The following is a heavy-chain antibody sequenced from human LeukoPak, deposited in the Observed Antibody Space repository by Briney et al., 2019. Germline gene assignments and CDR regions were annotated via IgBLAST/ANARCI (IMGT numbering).Heavy chain of an antibody. Sequence: GGSLRLSCAASGFTFSSYGMSWVRQAPGKGLEWVSAISGSGGSTYYADSVKGRFTISRDNSKNTLYLQMNSLRAEDTAVYYCAKDLRVSGELRALDYWGQGTLVTVSS. CDR3: AKDLRVSGELRALDY. D-gene: IGHD1-26*01. CDR1: GFTFSSYG. V-gene: IGHV3-23*01. J-gene: IGHJ4*02. CDR2: ISGSGGST.